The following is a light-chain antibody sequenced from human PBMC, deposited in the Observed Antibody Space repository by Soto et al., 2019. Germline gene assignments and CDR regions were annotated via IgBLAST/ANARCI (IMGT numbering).Light chain of an antibody. CDR1: QTISSW. Sequence: DIQMTRSPSTLSGSVGDRVTITCRASQTISSWLAWYQQKPGKAPKLLIYKASTLTSGVPSRFSGRGSGTEFTLTISSLQPDDVATYYCQHYNSYSEAFGQGTKVDIK. CDR2: KAS. CDR3: QHYNSYSEA. J-gene: IGKJ1*01. V-gene: IGKV1-5*03.